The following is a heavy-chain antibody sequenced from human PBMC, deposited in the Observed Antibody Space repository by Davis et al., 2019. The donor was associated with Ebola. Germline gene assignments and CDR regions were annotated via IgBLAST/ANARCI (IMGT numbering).Heavy chain of an antibody. J-gene: IGHJ4*02. CDR2: IYYSGST. CDR1: GGSISSYY. CDR3: ARGPTDDYFDY. Sequence: MPSETLSLTCTVSGGSISSYYWSWIRQPPGKGLEWIGYIYYSGSTNYNPSLKSRVTISVDTSKNQFSLKLSSVTAADTAVYYCARGPTDDYFDYWGQGTLVTVSS. V-gene: IGHV4-59*08.